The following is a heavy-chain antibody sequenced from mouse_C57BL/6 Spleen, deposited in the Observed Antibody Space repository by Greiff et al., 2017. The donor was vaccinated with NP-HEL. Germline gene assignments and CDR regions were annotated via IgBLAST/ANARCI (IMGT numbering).Heavy chain of an antibody. V-gene: IGHV5-6*01. D-gene: IGHD4-1*01. Sequence: DVQLVESGGDLVKPGGSLKLSCAASGFTFSSYGMSWVRQTPDKRLEWVATISSGGSYTYYPDSVKGRFTISRDNAKNTLYLQMSSLKSEDTAMYYCARQGTGTGYYFDYWGQGTTLTVSS. CDR2: ISSGGSYT. CDR3: ARQGTGTGYYFDY. J-gene: IGHJ2*01. CDR1: GFTFSSYG.